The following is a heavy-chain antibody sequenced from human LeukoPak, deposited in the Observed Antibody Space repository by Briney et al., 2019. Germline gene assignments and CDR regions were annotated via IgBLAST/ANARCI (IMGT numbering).Heavy chain of an antibody. J-gene: IGHJ4*02. CDR1: GFTFSTYG. V-gene: IGHV3-23*01. CDR3: ARDLDPSSSPFPYYFDY. D-gene: IGHD6-6*01. Sequence: GGTLRLSCAASGFTFSTYGMSWVRQAPGKVLEWVSGISGSGGSRFYTDSVKGRFTISRDNSKNTLYLQMNSLRAVDTAVYYCARDLDPSSSPFPYYFDYWGQGTLVTVSS. CDR2: ISGSGGSR.